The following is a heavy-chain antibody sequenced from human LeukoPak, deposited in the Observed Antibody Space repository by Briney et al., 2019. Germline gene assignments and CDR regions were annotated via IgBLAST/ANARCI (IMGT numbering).Heavy chain of an antibody. Sequence: SVKVSCKASGGTFSSYAISWVRQAPGQGLEWMGGIIPIFGTASYAQKFQGRVTMTRDTSTSTVYMELSSLRSEDTAVYYCARDSPISGSYYGGLGYWGQGTLVTVSS. CDR3: ARDSPISGSYYGGLGY. V-gene: IGHV1-69*05. D-gene: IGHD1-26*01. J-gene: IGHJ4*02. CDR1: GGTFSSYA. CDR2: IIPIFGTA.